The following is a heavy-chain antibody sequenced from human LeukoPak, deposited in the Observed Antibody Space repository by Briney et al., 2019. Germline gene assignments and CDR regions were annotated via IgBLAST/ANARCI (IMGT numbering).Heavy chain of an antibody. Sequence: GRSLRLSCAASGFTFDDYAMHWVRQAPGKGLEWVSGISWNSGSIGYADSVKGRFTISRDNAKNSLYLQMNSLRAEDTALYYCAKDKGANMVRGVIDYWGQGTLVTVSS. V-gene: IGHV3-9*01. CDR1: GFTFDDYA. D-gene: IGHD3-10*01. CDR2: ISWNSGSI. J-gene: IGHJ4*02. CDR3: AKDKGANMVRGVIDY.